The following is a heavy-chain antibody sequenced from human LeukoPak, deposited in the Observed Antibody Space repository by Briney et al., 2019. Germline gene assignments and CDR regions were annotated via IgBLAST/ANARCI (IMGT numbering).Heavy chain of an antibody. CDR3: ARRKTVRGVINY. D-gene: IGHD3-10*01. J-gene: IGHJ4*02. CDR2: INPNSGGT. V-gene: IGHV1-2*02. CDR1: GYTFTGYY. Sequence: ASVKVSCKASGYTFTGYYMHWVRQAPGQGLEWMGWINPNSGGTNYAQKFQGRVTMTRDTSISTAYMELSRLRADDTAVYCGARRKTVRGVINYWGQGTLVTVSS.